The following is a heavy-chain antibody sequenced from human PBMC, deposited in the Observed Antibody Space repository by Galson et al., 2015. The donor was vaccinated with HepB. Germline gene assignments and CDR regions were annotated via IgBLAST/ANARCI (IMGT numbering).Heavy chain of an antibody. CDR1: GFIFSNYW. Sequence: SLRLSCAASGFIFSNYWMSWVRQAPGKGLEWVANIKQGGSEKYYVDSVKGRFTISRDNAKNSLYLQMSSLRGEDTAVYYCARDFGIYGNCVGYWGQGTLVTVSS. D-gene: IGHD1-26*01. CDR3: ARDFGIYGNCVGY. V-gene: IGHV3-7*01. CDR2: IKQGGSEK. J-gene: IGHJ4*02.